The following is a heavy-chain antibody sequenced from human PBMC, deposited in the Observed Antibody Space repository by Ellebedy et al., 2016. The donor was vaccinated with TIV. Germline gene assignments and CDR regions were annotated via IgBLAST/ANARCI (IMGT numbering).Heavy chain of an antibody. CDR2: ISAYSGDT. Sequence: ASVKVSCXASGYTFINYDITWVRQAPGQGLEWMGGISAYSGDTNYAQKVQGRVTMTTDTSTSTAYMELRSLRSDDTAVYYCARDLFSDSSSPFDNWGQGTLVTVSS. J-gene: IGHJ4*02. CDR3: ARDLFSDSSSPFDN. CDR1: GYTFINYD. V-gene: IGHV1-18*01. D-gene: IGHD4-11*01.